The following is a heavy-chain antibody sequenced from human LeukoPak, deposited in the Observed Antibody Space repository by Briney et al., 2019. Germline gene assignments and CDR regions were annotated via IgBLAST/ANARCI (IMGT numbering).Heavy chain of an antibody. CDR3: AREDYDFWSGYLAIDP. Sequence: ASVKVSCKASGYTFTGYFIHWVRQAPGQGLEWMGWINAGNGNTKYSQEFQGRVTITRDTSASTAYMELSSLRSEDMAVYYCAREDYDFWSGYLAIDPWGREPWSPSPQ. D-gene: IGHD3-3*01. CDR1: GYTFTGYF. J-gene: IGHJ5*02. CDR2: INAGNGNT. V-gene: IGHV1-3*03.